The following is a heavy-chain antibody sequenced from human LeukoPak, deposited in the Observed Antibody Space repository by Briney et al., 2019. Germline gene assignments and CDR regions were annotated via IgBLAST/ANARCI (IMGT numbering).Heavy chain of an antibody. CDR1: GFTFSSYG. CDR3: AKLIVVVPPLDY. D-gene: IGHD3-22*01. Sequence: GGSLRLSCAASGFTFSSYGMSWVRQAPGKGLEGVSAISGSGGSTYYADSVKGRFTISRDNSKNTLYLQMNSLRAEDTAVYYCAKLIVVVPPLDYWGQGTLVTVSS. CDR2: ISGSGGST. V-gene: IGHV3-23*01. J-gene: IGHJ4*02.